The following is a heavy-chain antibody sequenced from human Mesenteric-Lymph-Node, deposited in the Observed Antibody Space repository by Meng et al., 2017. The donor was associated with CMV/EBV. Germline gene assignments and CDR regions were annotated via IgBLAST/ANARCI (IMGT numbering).Heavy chain of an antibody. D-gene: IGHD2-2*01. Sequence: GGSLRLSCEASGFTFSSYAMHWVRQAPGKGLEWVAVISYDGSNKYYADSVKGRFTISRDNSKNTLYLQMNSLRAEDTAVYYCARERYCSSTSCYGGFDYWGQGTLVTVSS. CDR2: ISYDGSNK. V-gene: IGHV3-30-3*01. CDR1: GFTFSSYA. CDR3: ARERYCSSTSCYGGFDY. J-gene: IGHJ4*02.